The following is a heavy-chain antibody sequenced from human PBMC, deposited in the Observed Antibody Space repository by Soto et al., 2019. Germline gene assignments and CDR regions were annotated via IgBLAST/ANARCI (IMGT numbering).Heavy chain of an antibody. J-gene: IGHJ4*02. CDR2: ISYDGSNK. V-gene: IGHV3-30*18. Sequence: GGSLRLSCAASGFTFSSYGMHWVRQAPGKGLEWVAVISYDGSNKYYADSVKGRFTISRDNSKNTLYLQMNSLRAEDTAVYYCAKASSSWYGKVWGQGTLVTVSS. CDR3: AKASSSWYGKV. D-gene: IGHD6-13*01. CDR1: GFTFSSYG.